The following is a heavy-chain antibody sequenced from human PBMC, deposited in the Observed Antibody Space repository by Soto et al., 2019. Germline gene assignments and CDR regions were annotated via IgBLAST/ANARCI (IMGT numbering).Heavy chain of an antibody. CDR1: GFTFSSYW. Sequence: GGSLRLSCAASGFTFSSYWMHWVRQAPGKGLVWVSRINSDGSSTSYADSVKGRFTISRDNAKNTLYLQMNSLRAEDTAVYYCARDPSFQDDYIWGSYRYFDYWGQGTLVTVSS. CDR3: ARDPSFQDDYIWGSYRYFDY. V-gene: IGHV3-74*01. CDR2: INSDGSST. D-gene: IGHD3-16*02. J-gene: IGHJ4*02.